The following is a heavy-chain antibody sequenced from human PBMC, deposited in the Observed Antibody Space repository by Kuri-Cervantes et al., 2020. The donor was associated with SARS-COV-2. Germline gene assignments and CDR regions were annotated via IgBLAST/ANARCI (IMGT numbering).Heavy chain of an antibody. Sequence: SETLSLTCTVSGGSISSSSCYWGWIRQPPGKGLEWIGSIYYSGSTYYNPSLKSRVTISVDTSKNQFSLKLSSVTAADTAVYYCASLSRPNMTTVTTPDYWGQGTLVTVSS. J-gene: IGHJ4*02. V-gene: IGHV4-39*07. CDR3: ASLSRPNMTTVTTPDY. D-gene: IGHD4-17*01. CDR2: IYYSGST. CDR1: GGSISSSSCY.